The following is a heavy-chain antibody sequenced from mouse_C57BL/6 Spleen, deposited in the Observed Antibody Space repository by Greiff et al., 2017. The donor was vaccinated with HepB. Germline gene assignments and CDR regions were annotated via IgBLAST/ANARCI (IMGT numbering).Heavy chain of an antibody. CDR3: ARSKLYYDYDPFAY. Sequence: QVQLQQSGAELVRPGSSVKLSCKASGYTFTSYWMDWVKQRPGQGLEWIGNIYPSDSETHYNQKFKDKATLTVDKSSSTAYMQLSSLTSEDSAVYYCARSKLYYDYDPFAYWGQGTLVTVSA. J-gene: IGHJ3*01. CDR2: IYPSDSET. D-gene: IGHD2-4*01. CDR1: GYTFTSYW. V-gene: IGHV1-61*01.